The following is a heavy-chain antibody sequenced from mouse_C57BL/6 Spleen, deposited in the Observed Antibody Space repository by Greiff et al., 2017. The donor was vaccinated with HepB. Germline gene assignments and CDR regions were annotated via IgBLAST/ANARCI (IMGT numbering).Heavy chain of an antibody. CDR2: IDPNSGGT. CDR3: ARDYYYGSQGFAY. V-gene: IGHV1-72*01. Sequence: VQLQQPGAELVKPGASVKLSCKASGYTFTSYWMHWVKQRPGRGLEWIGRIDPNSGGTKYNEKFKSKATLTVDKPSSTAYMQLSSLTSEASAVYYCARDYYYGSQGFAYWGQGTLVTVSA. D-gene: IGHD1-1*01. J-gene: IGHJ3*01. CDR1: GYTFTSYW.